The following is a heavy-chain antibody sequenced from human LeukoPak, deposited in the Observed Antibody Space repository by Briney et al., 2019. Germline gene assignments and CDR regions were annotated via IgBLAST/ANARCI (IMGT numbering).Heavy chain of an antibody. J-gene: IGHJ4*02. V-gene: IGHV1-18*01. D-gene: IGHD1-26*01. CDR1: VYTFPNYG. CDR2: ISTHNGDT. Sequence: ASVTVSCKASVYTFPNYGITWVRQAPGQGLEWMGWISTHNGDTNYAQNLQDRVTMTTDTSTSTAYMELRSLRSDDTAVYYCARGRGSTSRYWGQGTLVTVSS. CDR3: ARGRGSTSRY.